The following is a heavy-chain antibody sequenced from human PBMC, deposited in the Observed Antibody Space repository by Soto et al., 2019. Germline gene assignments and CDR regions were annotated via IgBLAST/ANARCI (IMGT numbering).Heavy chain of an antibody. D-gene: IGHD2-15*01. CDR3: ARVGDIVVVEPDRGGMDV. CDR1: GGTFSSYS. CDR2: IIPMFGIA. V-gene: IGHV1-69*10. Sequence: ASVKVSCKASGGTFSSYSISWVRQAPGQGLEWMGGIIPMFGIANYGQNFQGRVTITADQSTSTAYMELSSLRSDDTAVYYCARVGDIVVVEPDRGGMDVWGQGTMVTVSS. J-gene: IGHJ6*02.